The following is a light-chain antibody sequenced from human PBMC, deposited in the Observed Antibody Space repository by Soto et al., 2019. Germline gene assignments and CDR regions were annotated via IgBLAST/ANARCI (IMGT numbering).Light chain of an antibody. Sequence: DIQMTQSPSSLSASVGDRVTITCRASQSFSSYLNWYQQKPGKAPKLLIYAASSLQSGVPSRFSGSGSGTDFTLTISSLQPEDFATYYCQQSYSTPVTFGQRTKVEIK. CDR2: AAS. V-gene: IGKV1-39*01. CDR3: QQSYSTPVT. CDR1: QSFSSY. J-gene: IGKJ1*01.